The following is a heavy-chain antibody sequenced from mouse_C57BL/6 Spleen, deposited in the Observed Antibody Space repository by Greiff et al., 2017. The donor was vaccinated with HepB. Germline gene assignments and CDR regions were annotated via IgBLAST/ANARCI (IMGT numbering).Heavy chain of an antibody. CDR3: ARSPISTVVGRDWYFDV. J-gene: IGHJ1*03. CDR2: INPSSGDT. Sequence: VHLVESGAELAKPGASVKLSCKASGYTFTSYWMHWVKQRPGQGLEWIGYINPSSGDTKYNQKFKDKATLTADKSSSTAYMQLSSLTYEDSAVYYCARSPISTVVGRDWYFDVWGTGTTVTVSS. CDR1: GYTFTSYW. V-gene: IGHV1-7*01. D-gene: IGHD1-1*01.